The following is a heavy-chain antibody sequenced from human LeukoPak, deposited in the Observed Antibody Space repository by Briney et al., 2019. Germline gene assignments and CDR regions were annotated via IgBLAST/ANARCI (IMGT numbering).Heavy chain of an antibody. CDR1: GFTVSSNY. CDR3: ARDISNYYDSSGYYPRYYYYGMDV. Sequence: PGGSLRLSCAASGFTVSSNYMSWVRQAPGKGLEWVSVIYSGGSTYYADSVKGRFTISRDNSKNTLYLQMNSLRAEDTAVYYCARDISNYYDSSGYYPRYYYYGMDVWGQGTTVTVSS. V-gene: IGHV3-53*01. J-gene: IGHJ6*02. CDR2: IYSGGST. D-gene: IGHD3-22*01.